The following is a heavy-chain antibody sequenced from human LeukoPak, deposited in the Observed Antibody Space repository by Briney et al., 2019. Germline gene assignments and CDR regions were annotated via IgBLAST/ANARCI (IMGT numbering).Heavy chain of an antibody. D-gene: IGHD3-9*01. CDR2: TYYRSKWYN. V-gene: IGHV6-1*01. Sequence: SQTLSLTCAISGDSVSSNSAAWNWIRQSPSRGLEWLGRTYYRSKWYNDYAVSVKSRITINPDTSKNQFSLQLNSVTPEDTAVYYCARGMYYDILTGDYYYYYMDVWGKGTTVTISS. CDR3: ARGMYYDILTGDYYYYYMDV. CDR1: GDSVSSNSAA. J-gene: IGHJ6*03.